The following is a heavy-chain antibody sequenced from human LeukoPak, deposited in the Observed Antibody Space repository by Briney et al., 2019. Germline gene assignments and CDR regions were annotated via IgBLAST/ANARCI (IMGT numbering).Heavy chain of an antibody. V-gene: IGHV3-21*01. Sequence: GGSLGLSCAASGFTFSSYSMNWVRQAPGKGLEWVSSISSSSSYIYYADSVKGRFTISRDNAKNPLYLQMNSLRAEDTAVYYCARDLGGSGAFDIWGQGTMVTVSS. J-gene: IGHJ3*02. CDR3: ARDLGGSGAFDI. D-gene: IGHD2-15*01. CDR2: ISSSSSYI. CDR1: GFTFSSYS.